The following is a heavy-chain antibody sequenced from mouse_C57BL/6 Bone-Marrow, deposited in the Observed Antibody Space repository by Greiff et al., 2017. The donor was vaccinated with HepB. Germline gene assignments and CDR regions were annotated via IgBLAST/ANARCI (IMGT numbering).Heavy chain of an antibody. CDR2: ISSGGSYT. CDR1: GFTFSSYG. CDR3: ARHDYDYDRWYFDV. Sequence: EVKLVESGGDLVKPGGSLKLSCAASGFTFSSYGMSWVRQTPDKRLEWVATISSGGSYTYYPDSVKGRFTISRDNAKNTLYLQMSSLKSEDTAMYYCARHDYDYDRWYFDVWGTGTTVTVSS. V-gene: IGHV5-6*02. J-gene: IGHJ1*03. D-gene: IGHD2-4*01.